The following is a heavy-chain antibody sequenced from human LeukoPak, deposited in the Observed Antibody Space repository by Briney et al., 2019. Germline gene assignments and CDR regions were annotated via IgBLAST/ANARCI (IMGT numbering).Heavy chain of an antibody. CDR3: ASHYGYSYGPDY. CDR2: VYYSGST. V-gene: IGHV4-59*08. D-gene: IGHD5-18*01. CDR1: GGSMSTYG. J-gene: IGHJ4*02. Sequence: PSETLSLTCTVSGGSMSTYGWSWSRQPPGKGLEWIGYVYYSGSTSYNPSLKSRVIISVDTSKNEFSLNVSSVTAADTAFYYCASHYGYSYGPDYWGQGTLVTVSS.